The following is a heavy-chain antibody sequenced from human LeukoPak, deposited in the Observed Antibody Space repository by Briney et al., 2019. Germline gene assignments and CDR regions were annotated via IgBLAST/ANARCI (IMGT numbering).Heavy chain of an antibody. CDR3: ARCFEESTEYYYGSGSWFDP. Sequence: SVKVSCKASVGTFSSYAISWVRQAPGQGLEWMERIIPILGIANYAQKFQGRVTITADKSPSTAYMELSSLRSEDTAVYYCARCFEESTEYYYGSGSWFDPWGQGTLVTVSS. CDR2: IIPILGIA. CDR1: VGTFSSYA. J-gene: IGHJ5*02. V-gene: IGHV1-69*04. D-gene: IGHD3-10*01.